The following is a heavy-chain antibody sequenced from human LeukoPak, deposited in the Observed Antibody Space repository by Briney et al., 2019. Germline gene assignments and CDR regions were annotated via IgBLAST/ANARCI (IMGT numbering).Heavy chain of an antibody. CDR1: GYTLTELS. CDR3: ATRRILWFGEFFDY. V-gene: IGHV1-24*01. Sequence: ASVKVSCKVSGYTLTELSMHWVRQAPGKGLEWMGGFDPEDGETIYAQKFQGRVTMTEDTSTDTAYMELSRLRSEDTAVYYCATRRILWFGEFFDYWGQGTLVTVSS. D-gene: IGHD3-10*01. CDR2: FDPEDGET. J-gene: IGHJ4*02.